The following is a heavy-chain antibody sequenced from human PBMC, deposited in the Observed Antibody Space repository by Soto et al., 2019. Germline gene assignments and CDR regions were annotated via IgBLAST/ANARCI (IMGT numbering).Heavy chain of an antibody. CDR1: GYTFTSYA. CDR2: INAGNGNT. V-gene: IGHV1-3*01. J-gene: IGHJ6*02. D-gene: IGHD3-10*01. CDR3: ARALARGIKVYYYYYGMDV. Sequence: QAQLVQSGAEVKKPGASVKVSCKASGYTFTSYAMHWVRQATGQRLEWMGWINAGNGNTKYSQKLQGRVTVTRDTSATTAYRELSSLGSEDTAVYYYARALARGIKVYYYYYGMDVGGQGTTVTVS.